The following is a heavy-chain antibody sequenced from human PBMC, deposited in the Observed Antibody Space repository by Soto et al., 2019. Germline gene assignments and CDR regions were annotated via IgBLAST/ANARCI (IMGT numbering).Heavy chain of an antibody. J-gene: IGHJ1*01. CDR1: GYTFTGYY. CDR2: INTNNGGT. D-gene: IGHD1-26*01. CDR3: ARDLGIVGATLRH. V-gene: IGHV1-2*04. Sequence: GSVKVSCKASGYTFTGYYMHWVRQAPGQGLEWMGWINTNNGGTNYAQKFQGWVTMTRDTSTSTAYMELSRLRSDDTAVYYCARDLGIVGATLRHWGQGTLVNVSS.